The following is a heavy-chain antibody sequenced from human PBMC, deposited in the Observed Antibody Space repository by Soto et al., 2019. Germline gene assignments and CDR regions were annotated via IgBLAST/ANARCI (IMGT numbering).Heavy chain of an antibody. Sequence: GSLRLSCSASGFTFTNYAIHWIRQTPGKGLEYVSAISSNGGSTYYADSVEGRFTISRDNSKNTVFLQMSSLRTEDTAVYYCVARYCSTTTCYQVDYWGPRPLVTVST. D-gene: IGHD2-2*01. CDR1: GFTFTNYA. J-gene: IGHJ4*02. CDR2: ISSNGGST. CDR3: VARYCSTTTCYQVDY. V-gene: IGHV3-64D*06.